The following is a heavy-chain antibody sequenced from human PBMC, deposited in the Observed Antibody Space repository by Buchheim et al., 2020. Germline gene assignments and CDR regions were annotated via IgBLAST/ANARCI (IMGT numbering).Heavy chain of an antibody. Sequence: QVQLVESGGGVVQPGRSLRLSCAASGFTFSSYCMHWVRQAPGKGLEWVAVISFDGSNKYYADSVKGRFTISRDNSKNTLYLQMNSLRAEETAVYYCAKGPPVDYWGQGTL. V-gene: IGHV3-30*18. D-gene: IGHD4-17*01. CDR3: AKGPPVDY. CDR2: ISFDGSNK. CDR1: GFTFSSYC. J-gene: IGHJ4*02.